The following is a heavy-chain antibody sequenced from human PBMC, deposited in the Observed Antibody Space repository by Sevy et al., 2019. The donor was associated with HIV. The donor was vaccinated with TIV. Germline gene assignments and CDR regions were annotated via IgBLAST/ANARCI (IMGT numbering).Heavy chain of an antibody. D-gene: IGHD3-10*01. CDR1: GKTLTGLS. Sequence: ASVKVSCKVSGKTLTGLSMHWVRQSPGKGPEWMGTFDPKDGERIYAQKFQGRVTMTEDTSTDTAYMDLSSLRSDDTAVYYCAGTREYYYGNVGYFDYWGQGTLVTVSS. CDR3: AGTREYYYGNVGYFDY. V-gene: IGHV1-24*01. CDR2: FDPKDGER. J-gene: IGHJ4*02.